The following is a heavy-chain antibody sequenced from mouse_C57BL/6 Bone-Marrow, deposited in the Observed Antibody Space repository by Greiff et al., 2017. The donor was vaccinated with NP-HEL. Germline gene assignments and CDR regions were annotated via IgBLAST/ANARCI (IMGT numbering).Heavy chain of an antibody. J-gene: IGHJ1*03. V-gene: IGHV1-72*01. Sequence: QVQLQQSGADLVKPGASVKLSCKASGYTFTSYWMHWVKQRPGRGLEWIGRIDPNSGGTKFNEKFKTKATLTVDKPSSTAYMQLSSLTSEDSAVYYCARYYYGSRGWYVDVGGTGTTVTVSS. D-gene: IGHD1-1*01. CDR1: GYTFTSYW. CDR3: ARYYYGSRGWYVDV. CDR2: IDPNSGGT.